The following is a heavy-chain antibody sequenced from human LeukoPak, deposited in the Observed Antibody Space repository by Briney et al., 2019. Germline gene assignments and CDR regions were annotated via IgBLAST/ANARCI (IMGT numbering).Heavy chain of an antibody. J-gene: IGHJ4*02. CDR1: CGSISSGDYY. CDR3: VIVLPYDFWSGPSPYYFDY. V-gene: IGHV4-30-4*08. D-gene: IGHD3-3*01. CDR2: IYYSWST. Sequence: SETLSLTCTVSCGSISSGDYYWSWIRQPPGNGLEWIVYIYYSWSTYYNPSLKSRVTISVDTSKNQFSLKLSYVTAAEKAVYYCVIVLPYDFWSGPSPYYFDYWGQGTLVTVSS.